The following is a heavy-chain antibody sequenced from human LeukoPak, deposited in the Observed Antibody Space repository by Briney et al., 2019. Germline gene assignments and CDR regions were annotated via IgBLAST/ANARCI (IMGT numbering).Heavy chain of an antibody. CDR1: GFTSSSYE. Sequence: GGSLRLSCAASGFTSSSYEMNWVRQAPGKGRRGFYSLSGSGGTTSNADSGKGRFTISRDNAKNSLNLQRNSLRAEDTAVYYCSRDRGYYFDYWGQGTLVTVSS. J-gene: IGHJ4*02. V-gene: IGHV3-48*03. D-gene: IGHD3-10*01. CDR2: LSGSGGTT. CDR3: SRDRGYYFDY.